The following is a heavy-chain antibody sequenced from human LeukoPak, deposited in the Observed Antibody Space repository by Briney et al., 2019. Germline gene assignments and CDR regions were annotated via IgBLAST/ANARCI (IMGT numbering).Heavy chain of an antibody. V-gene: IGHV3-74*01. J-gene: IGHJ4*02. CDR1: GVTFSSSS. CDR3: ARDDSWGFAN. CDR2: INTEGSST. Sequence: PVGALRLSCVASGVTFSSSSMHCGRHAPGEGVVWVSRINTEGSSTSQADTVQGRFTISTDNAKNTLSLQMSRLRAEGTAVYYCARDDSWGFANWGQESLVTVSS. D-gene: IGHD3/OR15-3a*01.